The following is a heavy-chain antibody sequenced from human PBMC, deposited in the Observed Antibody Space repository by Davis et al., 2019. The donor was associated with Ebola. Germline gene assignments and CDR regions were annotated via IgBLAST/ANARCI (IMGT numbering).Heavy chain of an antibody. CDR1: GFTFSNHS. D-gene: IGHD1-1*01. J-gene: IGHJ4*02. CDR2: TSHNERER. CDR3: ARALHDEVLDY. V-gene: IGHV3-30*04. Sequence: PGGSLRLSCVASGFTFSNHSMHWVRQAPGKGLEWVAVTSHNERERFYGESVQGRFTISRENSENVLYMKMDSLRPDDTAIYFCARALHDEVLDYWGQGTPVTVTS.